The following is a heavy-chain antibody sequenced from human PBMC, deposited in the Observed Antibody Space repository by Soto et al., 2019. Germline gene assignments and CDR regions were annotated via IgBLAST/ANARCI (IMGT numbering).Heavy chain of an antibody. V-gene: IGHV1-69*06. CDR3: ASYDSSVGGMDV. CDR1: GGTFSSYA. D-gene: IGHD3-22*01. CDR2: IIPIFGTA. Sequence: QVQLVQSGAEVKKPGSSVQVSCQASGGTFSSYAISWVRQAPGQGLEWMGGIIPIFGTANYGQKFQGRVTITADKSTSTAYMELSSLRSEDTAVYYCASYDSSVGGMDVWGQGTTVTVSS. J-gene: IGHJ6*02.